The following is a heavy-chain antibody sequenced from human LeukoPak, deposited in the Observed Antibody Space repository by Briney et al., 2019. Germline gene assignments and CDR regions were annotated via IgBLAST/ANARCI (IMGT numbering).Heavy chain of an antibody. CDR2: IYTTGST. Sequence: SETLSLTCTVSGGSINNNYWTWIRQPAGKGLEWIGRIYTTGSTNYNPSLQSRVSMSVDTSKNQFSLNVSSVTAADTAVYYCARWADKSGSSSRVAFDIWGQGTMVSVSS. D-gene: IGHD6-6*01. CDR3: ARWADKSGSSSRVAFDI. V-gene: IGHV4-4*07. J-gene: IGHJ3*02. CDR1: GGSINNNY.